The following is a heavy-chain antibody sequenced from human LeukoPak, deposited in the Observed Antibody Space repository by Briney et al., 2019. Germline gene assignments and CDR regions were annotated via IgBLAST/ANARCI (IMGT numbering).Heavy chain of an antibody. J-gene: IGHJ6*03. CDR1: GGSFSGYY. Sequence: SETLSLTCAVYGGSFSGYYWSWIRQPPGKGLEWIGEINHRGSTNYNPSLKSRVTISVDTSKNQFSLKLSSVTAADTAVYYCARGVVVTALRQYYYYMDVWGKGTTVTVSS. V-gene: IGHV4-34*01. CDR2: INHRGST. CDR3: ARGVVVTALRQYYYYMDV. D-gene: IGHD2-21*02.